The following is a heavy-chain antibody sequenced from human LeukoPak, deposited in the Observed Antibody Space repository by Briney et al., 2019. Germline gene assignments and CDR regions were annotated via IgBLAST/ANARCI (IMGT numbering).Heavy chain of an antibody. J-gene: IGHJ4*02. CDR2: IWYDGSNK. CDR1: GFTFSSYG. CDR3: AKEAFDY. V-gene: IGHV3-33*06. Sequence: PGGSLRLSCAASGFTFSSYGMHWIRQAPGKGLEWVAVIWYDGSNKYYADSVKGRFTISRDNSKNTLYLQMNSLSAEDTAVYYCAKEAFDYWGQGTLVTVSS.